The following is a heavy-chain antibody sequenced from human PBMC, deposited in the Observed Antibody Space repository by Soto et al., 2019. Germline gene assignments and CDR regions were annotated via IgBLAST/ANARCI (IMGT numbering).Heavy chain of an antibody. CDR1: GFTFNTYG. CDR2: IWYDGSNK. Sequence: QVQLVESGGGVVQPGGSLRLSCTTSGFTFNTYGMYWVRQAPGKGLEWVAIIWYDGSNKYYGDSVKGRFTISRDNSKNTLYLQMNSLRAEDTALYYCARGDRTGAYCYSWPFNYGVDVWGQGTTVTVSS. D-gene: IGHD2-15*01. CDR3: ARGDRTGAYCYSWPFNYGVDV. J-gene: IGHJ6*02. V-gene: IGHV3-33*08.